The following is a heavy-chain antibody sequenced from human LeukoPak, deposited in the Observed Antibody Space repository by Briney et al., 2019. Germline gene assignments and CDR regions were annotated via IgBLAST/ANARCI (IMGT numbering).Heavy chain of an antibody. Sequence: GASVKVSCKASGYTFTSYGISWVRQAPGQGLEWMGWISAYNGNTNYAQKLQGRVTMTTDTSTSTAYMELRSLRSDDTAAYYCARDPEDSSSSGVDWFDPWGQGTLVTASS. V-gene: IGHV1-18*01. CDR1: GYTFTSYG. D-gene: IGHD6-6*01. J-gene: IGHJ5*02. CDR2: ISAYNGNT. CDR3: ARDPEDSSSSGVDWFDP.